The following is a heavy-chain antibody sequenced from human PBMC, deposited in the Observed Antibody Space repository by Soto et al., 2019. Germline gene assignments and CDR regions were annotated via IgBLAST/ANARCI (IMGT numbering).Heavy chain of an antibody. Sequence: EVQMVESGGGLVQPGGSLRLSCAASGFTFSSYWMHWVRQAPGEGLVWVSRISGDGRTATYADSVKGRFTISRDNAENTLYLQMNSLRAEDTSRYYCVSLRGGSIVTYGMDVWGQGTTVTVSS. J-gene: IGHJ6*02. D-gene: IGHD2-21*01. V-gene: IGHV3-74*01. CDR1: GFTFSSYW. CDR2: ISGDGRTA. CDR3: VSLRGGSIVTYGMDV.